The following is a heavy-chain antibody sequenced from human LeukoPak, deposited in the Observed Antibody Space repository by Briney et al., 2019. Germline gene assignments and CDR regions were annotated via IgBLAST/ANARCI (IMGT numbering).Heavy chain of an antibody. J-gene: IGHJ4*02. Sequence: ASVKVSCKASAYSFIGYYMHWVRQAPGQGLAWMGWINLNSGGTKYAQKFQGRVTMTRDTSISTVYMELSRLRSDDTAVYYCARDSAAAGGLSFDYWGQGTLATVSS. CDR1: AYSFIGYY. D-gene: IGHD6-13*01. CDR2: INLNSGGT. CDR3: ARDSAAAGGLSFDY. V-gene: IGHV1-2*02.